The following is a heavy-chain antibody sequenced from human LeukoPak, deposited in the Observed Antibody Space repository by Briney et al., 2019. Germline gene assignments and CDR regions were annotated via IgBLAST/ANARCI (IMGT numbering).Heavy chain of an antibody. J-gene: IGHJ3*02. V-gene: IGHV1-8*01. Sequence: ASVKVSCKASGYTFISYDINWVRQPTGQGLEWMGWMNADSGNTGYAQKFQGRVTMTRNTSISTAYIQLSSLRSEDTAVYYCARGPYDILTGYYLSDAFDIWGQGTMVTVSS. CDR3: ARGPYDILTGYYLSDAFDI. CDR2: MNADSGNT. CDR1: GYTFISYD. D-gene: IGHD3-9*01.